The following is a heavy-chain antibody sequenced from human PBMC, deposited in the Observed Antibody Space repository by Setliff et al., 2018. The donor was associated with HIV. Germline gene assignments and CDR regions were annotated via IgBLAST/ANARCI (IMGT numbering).Heavy chain of an antibody. CDR1: GYFFTGCY. CDR3: ARGAADNYYYYMDI. V-gene: IGHV1-2*04. CDR2: INPKTGDT. D-gene: IGHD2-15*01. J-gene: IGHJ6*03. Sequence: GASVKVSCKASGYFFTGCYMHWVRQAPGQGLQWMGWINPKTGDTNYAQKFQGWVTMTRDTSISTLYMELSRLRSEDTAIYYCARGAADNYYYYMDIWGKGTTVTVSS.